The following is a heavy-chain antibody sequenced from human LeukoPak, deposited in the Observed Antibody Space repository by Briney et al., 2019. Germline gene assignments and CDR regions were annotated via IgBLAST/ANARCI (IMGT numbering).Heavy chain of an antibody. V-gene: IGHV4-39*01. CDR2: IYYSGST. J-gene: IGHJ6*02. CDR1: GGSISSSSYY. Sequence: PSETLSLTCTVSGGSISSSSYYWGWIRQPPGKGLEWIGSIYYSGSTYSNPSLKSRVTMSVDTSKNQFSLKLSSVTAADTAVYYCARTYPPRAAAGTNGMDVWGQGTTVTVSS. CDR3: ARTYPPRAAAGTNGMDV. D-gene: IGHD6-13*01.